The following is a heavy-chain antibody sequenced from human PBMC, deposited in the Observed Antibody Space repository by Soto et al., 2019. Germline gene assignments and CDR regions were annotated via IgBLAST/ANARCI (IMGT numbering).Heavy chain of an antibody. CDR3: ARDAVEMATMPHNWFDP. J-gene: IGHJ5*02. CDR1: GFTFSDYY. V-gene: IGHV3-11*01. CDR2: ISSSGSTI. D-gene: IGHD5-12*01. Sequence: GGSLRLSCAASGFTFSDYYISWIRQAPGKGLEWVSYISSSGSTIYYADSVKGRFTISRDNAKNSLYLQMNSLRAEDTAVYYCARDAVEMATMPHNWFDPWGQGTLVTVSS.